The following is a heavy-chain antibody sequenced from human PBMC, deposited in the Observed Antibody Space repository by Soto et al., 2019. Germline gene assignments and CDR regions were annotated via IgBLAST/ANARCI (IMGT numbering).Heavy chain of an antibody. J-gene: IGHJ6*02. CDR3: ARARGSGMVRLAIVYGYYYGMDV. V-gene: IGHV4-4*02. Sequence: PTETLSLTCAVSSGSISSSNWWSWVRQPPGKGLEWIGEIYHSGSTNYNPSLKSRVTISVDKSKNQFSLKLSSVTAADTAVYYCARARGSGMVRLAIVYGYYYGMDVCGPVSTVTVS. D-gene: IGHD3-10*01. CDR2: IYHSGST. CDR1: SGSISSSNW.